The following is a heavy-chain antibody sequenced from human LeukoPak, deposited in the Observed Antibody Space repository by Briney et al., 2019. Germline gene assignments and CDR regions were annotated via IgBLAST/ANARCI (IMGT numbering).Heavy chain of an antibody. CDR3: ARAPLGGNFDY. V-gene: IGHV4-34*01. D-gene: IGHD7-27*01. CDR2: INHSGST. Sequence: SETLSLTCAVYGGSFSGYYWSWIRQPPGKGLEWIGEINHSGSTNYNPSLKSRVTISVDTSENQFSLKLSSVTAADTAVYYCARAPLGGNFDYWGQGTLVTVSS. J-gene: IGHJ4*02. CDR1: GGSFSGYY.